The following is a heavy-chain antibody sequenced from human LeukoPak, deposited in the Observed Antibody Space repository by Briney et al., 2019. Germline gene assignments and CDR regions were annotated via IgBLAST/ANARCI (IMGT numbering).Heavy chain of an antibody. CDR2: IYTSGST. CDR3: ARMPSIAARPLKNWFDP. V-gene: IGHV4-61*02. D-gene: IGHD6-6*01. J-gene: IGHJ5*02. CDR1: GGSISSGSYY. Sequence: SETLSLTCTVSGGSISSGSYYWSWIRQPAGRGLEWIGRIYTSGSTNYNPSLKSRVTISVDTSKNQFSLKLSSVTAADTAVYYCARMPSIAARPLKNWFDPWGQGTLVTVSS.